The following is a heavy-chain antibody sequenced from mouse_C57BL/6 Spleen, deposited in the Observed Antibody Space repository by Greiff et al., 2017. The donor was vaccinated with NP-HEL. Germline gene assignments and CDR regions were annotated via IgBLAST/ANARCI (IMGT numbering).Heavy chain of an antibody. J-gene: IGHJ3*01. CDR1: GFNIKAYY. D-gene: IGHD2-5*01. CDR2: IDPEDGDT. CDR3: ARAYYSNYVAY. V-gene: IGHV14-2*01. Sequence: EVQLQQSGAELVKPVASVQLSCTASGFNIKAYYMHWVKQRTEQGMEWLGRIDPEDGDTKYAPKFQGKATITADTSSNTANLQLSSLTSEDTAVYYCARAYYSNYVAYWGQGTLVTVSA.